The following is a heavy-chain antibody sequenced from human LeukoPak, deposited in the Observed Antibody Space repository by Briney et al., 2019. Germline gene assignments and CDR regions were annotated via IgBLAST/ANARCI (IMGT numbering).Heavy chain of an antibody. V-gene: IGHV3-23*01. CDR1: GFTFSSYG. Sequence: PGGSLRLSCAASGFTFSSYGMNWVRQAPGKGLEWVSGISGSGGITYYADSVKGRFTISRDNSKNTLYLQVNSLRAEDTAVYYCAKDLGGYGYGIIDFWGQGTLVTVSS. CDR3: AKDLGGYGYGIIDF. J-gene: IGHJ4*02. D-gene: IGHD5-18*01. CDR2: ISGSGGIT.